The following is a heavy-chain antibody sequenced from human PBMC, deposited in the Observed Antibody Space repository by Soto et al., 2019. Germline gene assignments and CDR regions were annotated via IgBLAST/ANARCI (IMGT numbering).Heavy chain of an antibody. V-gene: IGHV4-39*01. Sequence: SETLSLTCTVSGGSISSSSYYWGWIRQPPGKGLEWIGSIYYSGSTYYNPSLKSRVTISVDTSKNQFSLKLSSVTAADTAVYYCASPPKGSGSYYIPFDYWGQGTLVTVSS. D-gene: IGHD3-10*01. CDR1: GGSISSSSYY. CDR2: IYYSGST. CDR3: ASPPKGSGSYYIPFDY. J-gene: IGHJ4*02.